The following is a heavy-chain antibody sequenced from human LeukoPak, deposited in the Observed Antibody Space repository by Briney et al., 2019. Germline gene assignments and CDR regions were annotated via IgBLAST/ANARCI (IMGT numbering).Heavy chain of an antibody. V-gene: IGHV4-39*07. CDR3: ARGAMVRGAAYYFDY. J-gene: IGHJ4*02. CDR2: IYYSGST. D-gene: IGHD3-10*01. CDR1: GGSISSSSYY. Sequence: SETLSLTCTVSGGSISSSSYYWGWIRQPPGKGLEWIGSIYYSGSTYYNPSLKSRVTISVDTSKNQFSLKLSSVTAADTAVYYCARGAMVRGAAYYFDYWGQGTLVTVSS.